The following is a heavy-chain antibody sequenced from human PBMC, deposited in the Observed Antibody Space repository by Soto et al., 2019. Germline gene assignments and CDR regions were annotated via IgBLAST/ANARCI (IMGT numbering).Heavy chain of an antibody. CDR1: GFTFSSYA. CDR2: ISGSGGGT. J-gene: IGHJ4*02. Sequence: LRLSCAASGFTFSSYAMSWVRQAPGKGLEWVSTISGSGGGTYYADSMKGRCTISRDNSKNTLYLQMYSLRVEDTAVYYCARESDHWGQGTLVTVSS. V-gene: IGHV3-23*01. CDR3: ARESDH.